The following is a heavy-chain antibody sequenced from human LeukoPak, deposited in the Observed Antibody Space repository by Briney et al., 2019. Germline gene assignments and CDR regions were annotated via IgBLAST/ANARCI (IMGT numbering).Heavy chain of an antibody. CDR1: GFTFCIYA. D-gene: IGHD3-22*01. J-gene: IGHJ4*02. CDR2: ISSRSDYT. V-gene: IGHV3-23*01. Sequence: GGSLRLSCAASGFTFCIYAMSWVRQAPGKGLEWVSSISSRSDYTYYEDSVKGRFTISRDNSKNTLYLQTNSLRAEDTAIYYCAKDRPNYYESNGHYYRRDGDYWGQGTLVTVSS. CDR3: AKDRPNYYESNGHYYRRDGDY.